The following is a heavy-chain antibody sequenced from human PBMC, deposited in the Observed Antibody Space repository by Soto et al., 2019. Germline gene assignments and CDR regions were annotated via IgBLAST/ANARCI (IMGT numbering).Heavy chain of an antibody. D-gene: IGHD3-16*01. J-gene: IGHJ4*02. Sequence: QVQLVESGGGVVQPGRSLRLSCAASGFTFSSYAMHWVRRAPGKGLEWMAVMSYDGSNKYYADSVKGRFTICRDNSKNTLYLQMNSLRPEDTALYYCARDGGAYWGQGTLVIVSS. V-gene: IGHV3-30-3*01. CDR2: MSYDGSNK. CDR1: GFTFSSYA. CDR3: ARDGGAY.